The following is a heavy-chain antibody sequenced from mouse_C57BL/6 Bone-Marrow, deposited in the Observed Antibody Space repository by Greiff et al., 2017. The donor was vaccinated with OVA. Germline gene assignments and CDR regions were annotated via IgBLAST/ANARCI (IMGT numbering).Heavy chain of an antibody. CDR2: INPYNGGT. CDR3: ARDAHYGSSYVYFDV. V-gene: IGHV1-19*01. D-gene: IGHD1-1*01. J-gene: IGHJ1*03. Sequence: EVKLVESGPVLVKPGASVKMSCKASGYTFTDYYMNWVKQSHGKSLEWIGVINPYNGGTSYNQKFKGKATLTVDKSASTAYMELNSLTSEDSAGYYCARDAHYGSSYVYFDVWGTGTTVTVSS. CDR1: GYTFTDYY.